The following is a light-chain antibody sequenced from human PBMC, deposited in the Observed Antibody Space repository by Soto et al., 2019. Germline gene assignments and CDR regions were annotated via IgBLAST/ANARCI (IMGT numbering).Light chain of an antibody. J-gene: IGLJ2*01. V-gene: IGLV2-14*01. Sequence: QSALTQPASVSGSLGQSITISCTGTSSDVGGYNYVSWYQQHPGKDPKVVIFEVTIRPSGVSSRFSGSKSGNTASLTVSGLQAEDEGDYYCSSYTSSSTVVFAGGTKLTVL. CDR1: SSDVGGYNY. CDR3: SSYTSSSTVV. CDR2: EVT.